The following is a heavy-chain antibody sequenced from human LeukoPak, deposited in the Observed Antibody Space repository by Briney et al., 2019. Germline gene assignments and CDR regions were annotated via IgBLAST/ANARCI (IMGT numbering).Heavy chain of an antibody. J-gene: IGHJ4*02. V-gene: IGHV4-59*12. CDR2: IYYSGST. Sequence: SETLSLTCTVSGGSISSYYWSWTRQPPGKGLEWIGYIYYSGSTNYNPSLKSRVTISVDTSKNQFSLKLSSVTAADTAVYYCARGLRKVHTPALDYWGQGTLVTVSS. D-gene: IGHD1-1*01. CDR3: ARGLRKVHTPALDY. CDR1: GGSISSYY.